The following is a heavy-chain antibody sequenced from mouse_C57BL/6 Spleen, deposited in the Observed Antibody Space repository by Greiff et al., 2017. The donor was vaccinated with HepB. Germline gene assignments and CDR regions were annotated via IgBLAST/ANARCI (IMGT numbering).Heavy chain of an antibody. J-gene: IGHJ4*01. V-gene: IGHV1-64*01. CDR3: ASGGYYDYAYAMDY. CDR1: GYTFTSYW. D-gene: IGHD2-4*01. Sequence: QVQLQQPGAELVKPGASVKLSCKASGYTFTSYWMHWVKQRPGQGLEWIGMIHPNSGSTNYNEKFKSKATLTVDKSSSTAYMQLSSLTSEDSAVYYCASGGYYDYAYAMDYWGQGTSVTVSS. CDR2: IHPNSGST.